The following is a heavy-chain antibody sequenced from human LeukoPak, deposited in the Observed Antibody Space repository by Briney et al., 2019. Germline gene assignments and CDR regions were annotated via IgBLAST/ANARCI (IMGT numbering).Heavy chain of an antibody. CDR1: GFTFSSYS. CDR2: IGLSSGNP. Sequence: GGSLRLSCAASGFTFSSYSMNWVRQAPGKGLEWISYIGLSSGNPKYADSVKGRFAISGDNAKSSLYLQMNSLRVEDTAVYYCARDHNYAFDNWGQGTLVTVSS. D-gene: IGHD1-1*01. V-gene: IGHV3-48*04. J-gene: IGHJ4*02. CDR3: ARDHNYAFDN.